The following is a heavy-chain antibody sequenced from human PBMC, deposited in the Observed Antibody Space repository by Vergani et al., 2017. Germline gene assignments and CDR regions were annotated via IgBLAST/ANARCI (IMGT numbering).Heavy chain of an antibody. D-gene: IGHD2-8*01. Sequence: QVQLQESGPGLVKPSETLSLTCTVSGGSISSHYRSWIRQPPGKGLEWIGYIDYSGSTNYNPSLKSRVTRSVDTSKNQFSLKLSSVTAADTAVYYCARDNGMGYFDLWGRGTLVTGSS. J-gene: IGHJ2*01. CDR3: ARDNGMGYFDL. CDR1: GGSISSHY. CDR2: IDYSGST. V-gene: IGHV4-59*11.